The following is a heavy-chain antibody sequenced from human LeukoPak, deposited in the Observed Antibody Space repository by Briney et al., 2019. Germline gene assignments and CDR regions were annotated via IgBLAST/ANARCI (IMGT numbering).Heavy chain of an antibody. CDR2: INPNSGDT. CDR3: TRDHLAADGSDAFDI. Sequence: ASVKVSCKASGYTFTGFYIHWVRQAPGQGLEWMGWINPNSGDTKYAQKFQGRVTMTTDTSTTTAYMDLRSLRSDDTAVYYCTRDHLAADGSDAFDIWGQGTMVTVSS. D-gene: IGHD6-13*01. CDR1: GYTFTGFY. V-gene: IGHV1-2*02. J-gene: IGHJ3*02.